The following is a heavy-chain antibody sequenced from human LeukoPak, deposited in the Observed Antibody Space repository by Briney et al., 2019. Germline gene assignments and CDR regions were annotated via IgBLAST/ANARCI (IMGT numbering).Heavy chain of an antibody. CDR2: INHSGST. CDR1: GGSFSGYY. Sequence: PSETLSLTCAVYGGSFSGYYWSWIRQPPGKGLEWIGEINHSGSTNYNPSLKSRVTISVDTSKNQFSLKLSSVTAADTAVYYCARVGGRYYYDSSGYRMYNWFDPWAREPWSPSPQ. V-gene: IGHV4-34*01. J-gene: IGHJ5*02. CDR3: ARVGGRYYYDSSGYRMYNWFDP. D-gene: IGHD3-22*01.